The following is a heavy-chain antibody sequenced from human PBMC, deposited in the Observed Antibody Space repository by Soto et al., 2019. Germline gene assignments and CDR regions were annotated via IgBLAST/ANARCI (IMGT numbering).Heavy chain of an antibody. J-gene: IGHJ4*02. V-gene: IGHV1-3*01. Sequence: QVQLVQSGAEVKKPGASVKVSCKASGYTFTSYAMHWVRQAPGQRLEWMGWVNAGNGNTKYSQKFQGRVTITRDTSASTAYMELSSLRSEDAAVYYCARDPWVGATTPPDYWGQGTLVTVSS. CDR2: VNAGNGNT. CDR1: GYTFTSYA. CDR3: ARDPWVGATTPPDY. D-gene: IGHD1-26*01.